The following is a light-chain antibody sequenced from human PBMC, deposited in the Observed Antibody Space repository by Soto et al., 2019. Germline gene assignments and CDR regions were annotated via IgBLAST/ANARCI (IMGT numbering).Light chain of an antibody. CDR3: QQYDNLPLT. J-gene: IGKJ3*01. CDR1: QDISSY. Sequence: DIPMTQSPSSLSASVGDRVTITCQASQDISSYLNWYQQKPGKAPKLLIYGASNLETGVPSRFSGSGSGTDFSFTISSLQPEDVATYFCQQYDNLPLTFGPGTKVDIK. CDR2: GAS. V-gene: IGKV1-33*01.